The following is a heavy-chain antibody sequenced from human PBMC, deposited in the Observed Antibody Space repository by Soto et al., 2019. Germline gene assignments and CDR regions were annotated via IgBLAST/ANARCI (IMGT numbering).Heavy chain of an antibody. J-gene: IGHJ4*02. V-gene: IGHV3-11*01. CDR3: ARERARVFDS. CDR1: GFTFSDYY. Sequence: QVPLVESGGGLVEPGGSLRLSCAASGFTFSDYYMSWIRQAPGKGLEWLSYISISGGTIYYADSVKGRFSISRDNAKNSLYLQLSSLRAEDTAVYFCARERARVFDSWGQGTLVTVSS. CDR2: ISISGGTI.